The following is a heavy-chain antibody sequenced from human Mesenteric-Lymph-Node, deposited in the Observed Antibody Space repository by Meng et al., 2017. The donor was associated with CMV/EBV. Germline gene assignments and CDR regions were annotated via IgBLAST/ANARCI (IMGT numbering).Heavy chain of an antibody. J-gene: IGHJ6*02. V-gene: IGHV3-21*01. CDR1: GFTFSGYS. CDR3: ARGAVGFYGIDV. Sequence: GESLKISCKVSGFTFSGYSVNWVRQAPGKGLEWVSSISSTSTYIWYADSMKGRFTISRDNAKNSLYLQMNGLRVEDTAVYYCARGAVGFYGIDVWGQGTTVTVSS. CDR2: ISSTSTYI. D-gene: IGHD6-19*01.